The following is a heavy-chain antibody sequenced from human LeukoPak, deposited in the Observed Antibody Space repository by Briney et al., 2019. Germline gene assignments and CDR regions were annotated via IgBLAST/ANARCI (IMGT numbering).Heavy chain of an antibody. CDR3: ARRDCTGGRCYFDY. CDR1: GFTFSDHY. Sequence: GGSLRLSCAASGFTFSDHYMDWVRQAPGKGLEWVGRIRNKANSYITEYAASVRGRFTISRDESKNSMYLQMTSLKTEDTAVYFCARRDCTGGRCYFDYWGQGTLVTVSS. V-gene: IGHV3-72*01. J-gene: IGHJ4*02. D-gene: IGHD2-8*02. CDR2: IRNKANSYIT.